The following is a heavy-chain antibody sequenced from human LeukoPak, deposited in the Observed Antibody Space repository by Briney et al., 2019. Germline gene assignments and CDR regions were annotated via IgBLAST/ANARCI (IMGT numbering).Heavy chain of an antibody. Sequence: ASVKVSCKASGYTFPSYGISWVRQAPGQGLEWTGWISAYNGNTNYAQKLQGRVTMTTDTSTSTAYMELRSLRSDDTAVYYCTTLDYDFWSGYPYYYGMDVRGQGTTVTVSS. V-gene: IGHV1-18*01. D-gene: IGHD3-3*01. J-gene: IGHJ6*02. CDR3: TTLDYDFWSGYPYYYGMDV. CDR1: GYTFPSYG. CDR2: ISAYNGNT.